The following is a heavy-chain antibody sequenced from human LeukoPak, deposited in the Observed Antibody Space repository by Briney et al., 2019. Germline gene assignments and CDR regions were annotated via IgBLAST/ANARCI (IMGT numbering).Heavy chain of an antibody. CDR3: ARGLIAARNWFDP. D-gene: IGHD6-6*01. CDR2: INHSGST. J-gene: IGHJ5*02. V-gene: IGHV4-34*01. CDR1: GGSFSGYY. Sequence: SETLSLTCAVYGGSFSGYYWSWIRQPPGKGLEWIGEINHSGSTNYNPSLKSRVTISVDTSKNQFSLKLSSVTAADTAVYYCARGLIAARNWFDPWGQGTPVTVSS.